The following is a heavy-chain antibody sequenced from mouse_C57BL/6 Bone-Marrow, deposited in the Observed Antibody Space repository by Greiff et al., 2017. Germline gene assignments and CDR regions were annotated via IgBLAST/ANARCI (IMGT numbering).Heavy chain of an antibody. V-gene: IGHV5-17*01. CDR3: ARREIYYGSSLYYYAMDY. CDR2: ISSGSSTI. Sequence: EVMLVESGGGLVKPGGSLKLSCAASGFTFSDYGMHWVRQAPEKGLEWVAYISSGSSTIYYADTVKGRFTISRDNAKNTLFLQMTSLRSEDTAMYYCARREIYYGSSLYYYAMDYWGQGTSVTVSS. J-gene: IGHJ4*01. CDR1: GFTFSDYG. D-gene: IGHD1-1*01.